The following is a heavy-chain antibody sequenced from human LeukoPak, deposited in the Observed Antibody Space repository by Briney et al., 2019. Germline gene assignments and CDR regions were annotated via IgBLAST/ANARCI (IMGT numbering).Heavy chain of an antibody. D-gene: IGHD3-16*01. CDR3: AALKGGHFDY. CDR2: ISYDGSNN. V-gene: IGHV3-30-3*01. CDR1: GFTFSSYA. Sequence: GGSLRLTCAASGFTFSSYAMHWVRQAPGKGLERVALISYDGSNNYYADSVKGRFTISRDNSKNTLYLQMNSLRAEDTAVYYCAALKGGHFDYWGQGTLVTVSS. J-gene: IGHJ4*02.